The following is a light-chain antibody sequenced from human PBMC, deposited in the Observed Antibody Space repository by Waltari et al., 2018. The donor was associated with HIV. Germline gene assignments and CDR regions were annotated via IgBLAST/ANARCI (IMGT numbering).Light chain of an antibody. CDR2: YAF. Sequence: DIQMTQSPSSLSASVWDRVTLTCQASQDILNFLNWYQQKPGKAPKLLIYYAFHLEPGVPPRISGSDAAAHFALTISSLQPEDVATYYCQQYDALPLTFGGGTQV. J-gene: IGKJ4*01. CDR1: QDILNF. V-gene: IGKV1-33*01. CDR3: QQYDALPLT.